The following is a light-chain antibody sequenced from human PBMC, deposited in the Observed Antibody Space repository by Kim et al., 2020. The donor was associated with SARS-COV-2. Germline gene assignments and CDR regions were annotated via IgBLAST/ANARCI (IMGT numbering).Light chain of an antibody. CDR2: EVT. Sequence: GQAITISCTGTSSDVGSYNFVSWYQQHPGKAPKLIIYEVTKRPSGVSNRFSGSKSGNTASLTISGVQAEDEADYYCCSYAGNNNVVFGGGTTLTVL. J-gene: IGLJ2*01. CDR1: SSDVGSYNF. V-gene: IGLV2-23*02. CDR3: CSYAGNNNVV.